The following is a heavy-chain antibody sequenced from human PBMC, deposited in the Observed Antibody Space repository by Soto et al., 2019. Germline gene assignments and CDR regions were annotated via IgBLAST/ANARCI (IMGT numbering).Heavy chain of an antibody. J-gene: IGHJ4*02. CDR3: ASRYGPSEFDH. Sequence: QLQLEESGPGLVKSVETLSLTCSVSGDSISSSSYYWGWIRQSPGEGLEWIGNIHGNGGTQYNPSPSSRIIISVDTSANQFSLRLTSVTAADTAVYYCASRYGPSEFDHWGQGSLVTVSS. CDR1: GDSISSSSYY. CDR2: IHGNGGT. D-gene: IGHD3-9*01. V-gene: IGHV4-39*01.